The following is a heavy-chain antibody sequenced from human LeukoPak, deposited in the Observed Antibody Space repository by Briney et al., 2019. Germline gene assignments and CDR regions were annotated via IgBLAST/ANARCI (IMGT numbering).Heavy chain of an antibody. CDR3: AREEADGMDV. CDR2: ISSSSSYI. V-gene: IGHV3-21*01. CDR1: GFSFSSYR. J-gene: IGHJ6*02. Sequence: PGGSLRLSCGASGFSFSSYRMDWVRQAPGKGLEWVSSISSSSSYIYYADSMKGRFTISRDNAKNSLYLQMNSLRAEDTAVYYCAREEADGMDVWGQGTTVTVSS. D-gene: IGHD6-25*01.